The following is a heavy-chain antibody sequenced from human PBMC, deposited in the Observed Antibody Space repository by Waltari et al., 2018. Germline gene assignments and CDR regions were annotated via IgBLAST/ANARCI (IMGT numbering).Heavy chain of an antibody. Sequence: QLQLQESGPGLVKPSETLSLTCTVSGGSISSSSYYWGWIRQSPGKGLEWIGSMYYSGIIDYNPTLQSRVTISGDTSKNQFSLRLSSVTAADTAGYYCARHWKKSGYRFDPWGQGTLVTVSS. V-gene: IGHV4-39*01. J-gene: IGHJ5*02. D-gene: IGHD5-12*01. CDR3: ARHWKKSGYRFDP. CDR2: MYYSGII. CDR1: GGSISSSSYY.